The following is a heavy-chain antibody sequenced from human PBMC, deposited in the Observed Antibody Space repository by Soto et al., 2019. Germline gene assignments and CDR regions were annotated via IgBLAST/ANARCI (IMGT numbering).Heavy chain of an antibody. CDR1: GYTFSSYG. CDR2: ISGYSGHT. J-gene: IGHJ4*02. Sequence: ASVKVSCKASGYTFSSYGISWVRQAPGQGLEWMGWISGYSGHTYYAQKFKGRVTMTTDTSTNTVYMELRSLRSDDTAVYYCAREWDNKSEHSSGWYDDFWGQGTLVTVSS. V-gene: IGHV1-18*01. CDR3: AREWDNKSEHSSGWYDDF. D-gene: IGHD6-19*01.